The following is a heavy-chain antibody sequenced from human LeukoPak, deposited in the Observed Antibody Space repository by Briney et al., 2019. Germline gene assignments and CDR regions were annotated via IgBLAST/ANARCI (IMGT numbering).Heavy chain of an antibody. CDR2: ISSSSSYI. V-gene: IGHV3-21*01. CDR1: GFTFSSYS. D-gene: IGHD1-26*01. J-gene: IGHJ4*02. CDR3: ARDKEVGAPKSFYY. Sequence: GGSLRLSCAASGFTFSSYSMNWVRQAPGKGLEWVSSISSSSSYIYYADSVKGRFTISRDNAKNSLYLQMNSLRAEGTAVYYCARDKEVGAPKSFYYWGQGTLVTVSS.